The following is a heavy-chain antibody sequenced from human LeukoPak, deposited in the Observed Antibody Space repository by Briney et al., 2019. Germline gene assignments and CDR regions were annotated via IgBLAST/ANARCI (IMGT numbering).Heavy chain of an antibody. CDR2: INPNSGGT. J-gene: IGHJ4*02. CDR3: AREGDSSGYYVDY. CDR1: GYTFTGYY. V-gene: IGHV1-2*02. D-gene: IGHD3-22*01. Sequence: ASVKVSCKASGYTFTGYYMHWVRQAPGQGLEWMGWINPNSGGTNYAQEFQGRATMTRDTSISTAYMELSRLRSDDTAVYYCAREGDSSGYYVDYWGQGTLVTVSS.